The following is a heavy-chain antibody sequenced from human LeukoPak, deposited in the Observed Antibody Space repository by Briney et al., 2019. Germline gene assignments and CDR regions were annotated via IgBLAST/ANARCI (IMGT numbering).Heavy chain of an antibody. CDR1: GFTFSSYG. CDR2: IWYDGSNK. Sequence: GRSLRLSCAASGFTFSSYGMHWVRQAPGKGLEWVAVIWYDGSNKYYADSVKGRFAISRDNSKNTLYLQMNSLRAEDTAVYYCARGGTPGFSTGRIDYWGQGTLVTVSS. V-gene: IGHV3-33*01. D-gene: IGHD6-19*01. J-gene: IGHJ4*02. CDR3: ARGGTPGFSTGRIDY.